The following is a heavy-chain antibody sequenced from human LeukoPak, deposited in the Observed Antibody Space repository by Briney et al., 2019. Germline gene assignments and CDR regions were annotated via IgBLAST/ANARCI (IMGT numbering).Heavy chain of an antibody. D-gene: IGHD4-17*01. CDR1: GYTFTGYY. CDR3: ARATGATDDYGDYPFGY. V-gene: IGHV1-2*02. CDR2: INPNSGGT. J-gene: IGHJ4*02. Sequence: ASVKVSCKASGYTFTGYYMHWVRQAPGQGLEWMGWINPNSGGTNYAQKFQGRVTMTRDTSISTAYMELSRLRSDDTAVYYCARATGATDDYGDYPFGYWGQGTLVTVSS.